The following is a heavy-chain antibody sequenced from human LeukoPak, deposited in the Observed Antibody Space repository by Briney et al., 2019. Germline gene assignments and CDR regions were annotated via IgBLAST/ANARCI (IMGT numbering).Heavy chain of an antibody. CDR1: GGSISSYY. CDR3: ARGSSGSGSYYYYYMDV. D-gene: IGHD3-10*01. CDR2: IYTSGST. V-gene: IGHV4-4*07. Sequence: PSETLSLTCTVSGGSISSYYWSWIRQPAGKGLEWIGRIYTSGSTNYNPSLKSRVTMSVDTSKNQFSLKLSSVTAADTAVYYCARGSSGSGSYYYYYMDVWGKGTTVTVSS. J-gene: IGHJ6*03.